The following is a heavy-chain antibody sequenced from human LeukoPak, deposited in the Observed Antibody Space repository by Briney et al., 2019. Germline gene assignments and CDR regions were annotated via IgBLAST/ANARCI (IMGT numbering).Heavy chain of an antibody. J-gene: IGHJ6*03. V-gene: IGHV3-30*02. D-gene: IGHD6-6*01. CDR3: ATSARPGYYLYYYYMDV. CDR2: IRYDGTNK. CDR1: GFTFSSYW. Sequence: GGSLRLSCAASGFTFSSYWMSWVRQAPGKGLEWVAFIRYDGTNKYYADSVKGRFTISRDNSKNTLYLQVNSLRAEDTAVYYCATSARPGYYLYYYYMDVWGKGTTVTVSS.